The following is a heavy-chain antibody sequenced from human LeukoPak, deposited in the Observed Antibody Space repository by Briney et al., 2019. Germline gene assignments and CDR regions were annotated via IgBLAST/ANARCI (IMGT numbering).Heavy chain of an antibody. J-gene: IGHJ4*02. Sequence: PSETLSLTCAVHGGPFSGYSWNWIRQPPGMGLEWIGEVNHSGSTNYNPSLESRVTISVDTAKNQFSLKLSSVTAADTSVYYCARGEHSGYRSRFDYWGQGTLVTVSS. CDR1: GGPFSGYS. D-gene: IGHD5-12*01. CDR3: ARGEHSGYRSRFDY. CDR2: VNHSGST. V-gene: IGHV4-34*01.